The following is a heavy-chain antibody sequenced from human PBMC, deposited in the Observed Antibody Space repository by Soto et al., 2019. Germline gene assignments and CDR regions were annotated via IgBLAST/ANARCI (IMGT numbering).Heavy chain of an antibody. D-gene: IGHD3-16*01. CDR3: ARGGGKWPVYGMDV. J-gene: IGHJ6*02. CDR2: IYYSSTT. CDR1: GGSIRSHY. Sequence: QVQLQESGPGLVKPSETLSLTCTVTGGSIRSHYWSWIRQPPGKGLEWIGSIYYSSTTNYNPSLESRVTISVDASKNQLSLRLNSVTAADTAVYCCARGGGKWPVYGMDVWAQGTTVTVSS. V-gene: IGHV4-59*11.